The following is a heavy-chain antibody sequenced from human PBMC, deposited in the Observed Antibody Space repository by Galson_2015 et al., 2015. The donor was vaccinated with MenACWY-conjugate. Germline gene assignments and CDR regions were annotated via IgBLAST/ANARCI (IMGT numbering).Heavy chain of an antibody. Sequence: SLRLSCAASGFTFNNYWMSWVRQVPGKGPEWVANIKQDGSEKYYVDSVRGRFTISRDNAKSSLFLQMNSLRVEDTAVYYCASDLGFYCSHNDFHSPYWGQGALVTVSS. CDR2: IKQDGSEK. V-gene: IGHV3-7*03. D-gene: IGHD2-15*01. CDR1: GFTFNNYW. J-gene: IGHJ4*02. CDR3: ASDLGFYCSHNDFHSPY.